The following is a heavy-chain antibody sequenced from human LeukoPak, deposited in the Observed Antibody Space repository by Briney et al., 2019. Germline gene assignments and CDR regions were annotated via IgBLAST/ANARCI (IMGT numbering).Heavy chain of an antibody. CDR3: VRRGSSSYWYFDL. D-gene: IGHD6-13*01. CDR2: IDYSGNT. V-gene: IGHV4-59*08. CDR1: VGSISTYY. J-gene: IGHJ2*01. Sequence: SETLSLTCTVSVGSISTYYWSWIRQPSGEGLEWIGNIDYSGNTNYNPSLKSRVTISVDTSKNQFSLKLTSVTAADTAVYFCVRRGSSSYWYFDLWGRGTLVTVSS.